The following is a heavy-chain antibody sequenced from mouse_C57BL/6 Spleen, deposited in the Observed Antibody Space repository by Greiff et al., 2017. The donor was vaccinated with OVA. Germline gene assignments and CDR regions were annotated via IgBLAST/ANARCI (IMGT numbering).Heavy chain of an antibody. Sequence: QVQLQQPGAELVRPGSSVKLSCKASGYTFTSYWMHWVKQRPIQGLEWIGNIDPSDSETHYNQKFKDKATLTVDKSSSTAYMQLSSLTSADSAVYYCARSGYSNYVGYWGQGTTLTVSS. CDR3: ARSGYSNYVGY. D-gene: IGHD2-5*01. CDR2: IDPSDSET. CDR1: GYTFTSYW. J-gene: IGHJ2*01. V-gene: IGHV1-52*01.